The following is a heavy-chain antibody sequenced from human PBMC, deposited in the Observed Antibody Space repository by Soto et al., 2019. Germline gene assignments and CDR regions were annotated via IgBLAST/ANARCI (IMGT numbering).Heavy chain of an antibody. Sequence: SETLSLTCTVSGASVSSDYYYWSWIRQPPGRGLEWIGHIYNSGSTYSNPSLKSRVTVSLDTSKNQFSLNLSSVTAADTAVYYCARGPSGDKVDYWGQGTLVTVSS. CDR1: GASVSSDYYY. V-gene: IGHV4-30-4*01. D-gene: IGHD1-26*01. CDR2: IYNSGST. CDR3: ARGPSGDKVDY. J-gene: IGHJ4*02.